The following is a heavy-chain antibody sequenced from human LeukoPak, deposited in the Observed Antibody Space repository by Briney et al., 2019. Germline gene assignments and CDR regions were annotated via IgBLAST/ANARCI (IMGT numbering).Heavy chain of an antibody. J-gene: IGHJ5*02. CDR2: FDSEDGET. CDR1: GYALTELS. CDR3: ARDNSLEDMAWWFDP. Sequence: ASVKVSCKVSGYALTELSMHWVRQAPGKGLEWMGGFDSEDGETIYAQKFQGRVTMTEDTSTDTAYMELSSLRLEDTAVYYCARDNSLEDMAWWFDPWGQGTLVIVSS. D-gene: IGHD5-24*01. V-gene: IGHV1-24*01.